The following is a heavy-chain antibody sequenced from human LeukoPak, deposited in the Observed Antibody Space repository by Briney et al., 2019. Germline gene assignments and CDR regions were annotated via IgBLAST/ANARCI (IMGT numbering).Heavy chain of an antibody. V-gene: IGHV3-33*01. J-gene: IGHJ6*02. CDR3: GRYYVMDV. CDR1: GFTFSSYG. CDR2: IWYDGSNK. Sequence: GRSLRLSCAASGFTFSSYGMHWVRQAPGKGLEWVAAIWYDGSNKYYADSVKGRFTISRDNSKSTLYLQMNSLRAEDTAVYYCGRYYVMDVWGQGTSVTVSS.